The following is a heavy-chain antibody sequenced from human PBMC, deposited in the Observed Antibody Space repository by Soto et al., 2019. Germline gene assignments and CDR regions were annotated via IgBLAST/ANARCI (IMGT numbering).Heavy chain of an antibody. CDR2: IYYSGST. CDR3: ARHDDSGTFINGFDI. Sequence: ASETLSLTCTVSGGSIGSYYGSWIRQPPGKGLEWIGYIYYSGSTNYNPSLKSRVTISVGTSKNQFSLKLSSVTAADTAIYYSARHDDSGTFINGFDIWGQGTTVTVS. CDR1: GGSIGSYY. D-gene: IGHD1-26*01. J-gene: IGHJ3*02. V-gene: IGHV4-59*08.